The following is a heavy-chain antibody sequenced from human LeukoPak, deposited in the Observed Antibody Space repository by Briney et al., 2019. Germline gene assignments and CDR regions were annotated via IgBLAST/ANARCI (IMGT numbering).Heavy chain of an antibody. Sequence: GGSLRLSCAASGFTLSGSPIHWVPQASGKGLECVGRIRSKANCYATSSAASVKGRFTISRDDSKNTAYLQMSSLKTEDTAVYYCTRDYGVLFDYWGQGTLVTVSS. V-gene: IGHV3-73*01. D-gene: IGHD4-17*01. CDR3: TRDYGVLFDY. CDR1: GFTLSGSP. CDR2: IRSKANCYAT. J-gene: IGHJ4*02.